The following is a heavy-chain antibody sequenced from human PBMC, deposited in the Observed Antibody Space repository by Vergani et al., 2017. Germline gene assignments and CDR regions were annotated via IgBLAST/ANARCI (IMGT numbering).Heavy chain of an antibody. V-gene: IGHV3-49*04. Sequence: EVHLVESGGGLLPPGRSLRLSCAAPGFSFGDYAMTWVRQAPGKGLGWVAFIRNKAYGGTTEYAASVKGRFTISRDDSKRLAYLQLSGLKTEDTAVYFCSRGRGYSFGYSDYWGQGTLVTVSS. CDR2: IRNKAYGGTT. CDR3: SRGRGYSFGYSDY. CDR1: GFSFGDYA. J-gene: IGHJ4*02. D-gene: IGHD5-18*01.